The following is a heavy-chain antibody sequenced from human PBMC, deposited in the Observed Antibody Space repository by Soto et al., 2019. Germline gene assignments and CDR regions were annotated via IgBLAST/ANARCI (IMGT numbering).Heavy chain of an antibody. V-gene: IGHV3-64D*08. CDR2: ISSNGGST. D-gene: IGHD3-16*02. CDR3: VKDRDDYVWGSYPDAFDI. CDR1: GFTFSSYA. J-gene: IGHJ3*02. Sequence: GGSLRLSCSASGFTFSSYAMHWVRQAPGKGLEYVSAISSNGGSTYYADSVKGRFTISRDNSKNTLYLQMSSLRAEDTAVYYCVKDRDDYVWGSYPDAFDIWGQGTMVTVSS.